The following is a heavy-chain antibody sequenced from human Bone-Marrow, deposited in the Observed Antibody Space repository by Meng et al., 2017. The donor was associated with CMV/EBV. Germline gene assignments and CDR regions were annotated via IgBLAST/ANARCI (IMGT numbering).Heavy chain of an antibody. CDR3: ARSQWLGQLGNWFDP. Sequence: SETLSLTCTVSGGSISSYYWSWIRQPPGKGLEWIGYIYYSGSTNYNPSLKSRVTISVDTSKNQFSLKLSSVTAEDTAVYYCARSQWLGQLGNWFDPWGQGTLVTVSS. CDR2: IYYSGST. D-gene: IGHD6-19*01. CDR1: GGSISSYY. J-gene: IGHJ5*02. V-gene: IGHV4-59*12.